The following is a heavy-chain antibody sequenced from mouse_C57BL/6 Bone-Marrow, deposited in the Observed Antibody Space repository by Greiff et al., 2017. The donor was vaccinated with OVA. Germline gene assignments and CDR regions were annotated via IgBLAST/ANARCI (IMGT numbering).Heavy chain of an antibody. CDR1: GFNIKNTY. CDR2: IDPANGNT. J-gene: IGHJ3*01. D-gene: IGHD2-4*01. Sequence: VQLQQSVAELVRPGASVKLSCTASGFNIKNTYMHWVKQRPEQGLEWIGRIDPANGNTKYAPQFQGKATITADTSSNTAYLHLISLTSVDTAIYYFARSVYYDYLFAYWGQGTLVTVSA. CDR3: ARSVYYDYLFAY. V-gene: IGHV14-3*01.